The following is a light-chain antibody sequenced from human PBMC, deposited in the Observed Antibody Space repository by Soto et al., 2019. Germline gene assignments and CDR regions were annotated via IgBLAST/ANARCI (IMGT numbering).Light chain of an antibody. Sequence: QSALTQPASVSGSPGQSITISCTGTMSDVAIYNYVSWYQQHPGTAPKLIIYQVTNRPSGVSYRFSGSRSGNTASLTISGLQSEDEGDYYCSAYTARSTHVFGAGTKLTVL. V-gene: IGLV2-14*01. CDR2: QVT. CDR1: MSDVAIYNY. CDR3: SAYTARSTHV. J-gene: IGLJ1*01.